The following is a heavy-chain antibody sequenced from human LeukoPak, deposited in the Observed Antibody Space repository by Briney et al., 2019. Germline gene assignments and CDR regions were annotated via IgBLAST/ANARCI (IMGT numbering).Heavy chain of an antibody. CDR2: IYYSGST. CDR3: AGTTVTKASYYYGMDV. CDR1: GGSISSYY. Sequence: SETLSLTCTVSGGSISSYYWSWIRQPPGKGLEWIGYIYYSGSTNYNPSLKSRVTISVDTSKNQFSLKLSSVTAADTAVYYCAGTTVTKASYYYGMDVWGQGTTVTVSS. D-gene: IGHD4-17*01. V-gene: IGHV4-59*08. J-gene: IGHJ6*02.